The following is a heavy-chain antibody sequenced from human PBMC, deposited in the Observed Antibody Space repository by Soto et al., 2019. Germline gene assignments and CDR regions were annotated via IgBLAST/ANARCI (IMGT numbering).Heavy chain of an antibody. V-gene: IGHV3-23*01. CDR2: ISSSGGST. Sequence: EVQLLESGGGLVQPGGSLRLSCAASGFTFNNYAMSWVRQAPGKGLEWVSTISSSGGSTYYADSVKGRFTISRDNSQNTLYLQMNSLRAEDTAVYYCAKERWEGYSMDVWGQGTTVTVSS. D-gene: IGHD1-26*01. CDR1: GFTFNNYA. CDR3: AKERWEGYSMDV. J-gene: IGHJ6*02.